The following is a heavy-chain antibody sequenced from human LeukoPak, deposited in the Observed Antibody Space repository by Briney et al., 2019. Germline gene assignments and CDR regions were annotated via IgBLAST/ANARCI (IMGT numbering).Heavy chain of an antibody. CDR2: ISYDGSNK. J-gene: IGHJ5*02. CDR1: GFTFSSYA. Sequence: GRSLRLSCAASGFTFSSYAMHWVRQDPGKGLEWVAVISYDGSNKYYADSVKGRFTISRDNSKNTLYVQMNSLRAEDTAVYYCARGRGSGSYYREPWWFDPWGQGTLVTVSS. D-gene: IGHD1-26*01. CDR3: ARGRGSGSYYREPWWFDP. V-gene: IGHV3-30-3*01.